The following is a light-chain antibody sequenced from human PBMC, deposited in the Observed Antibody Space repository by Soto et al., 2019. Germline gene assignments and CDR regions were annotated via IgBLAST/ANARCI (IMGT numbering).Light chain of an antibody. CDR1: QSVSSN. CDR3: QQYNNWPLFT. J-gene: IGKJ3*01. V-gene: IGKV3-15*01. CDR2: GAS. Sequence: EIVMTQSPATRSVSPGERATLSCRASQSVSSNLAWYQQKPGQAPRLLIYGASTRATGIPARFSGSGSGTEFTLTISSLQSEDFAVYYCQQYNNWPLFTFGPGTKVDIK.